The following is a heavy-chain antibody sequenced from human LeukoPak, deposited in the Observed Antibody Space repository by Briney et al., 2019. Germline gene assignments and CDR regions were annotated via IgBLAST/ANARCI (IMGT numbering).Heavy chain of an antibody. D-gene: IGHD3-22*01. Sequence: SVKVSCKASGGTFSSYAISWVRQAPGQGLEWMGGIIPIFGTANYAQKFQGRVTITADESTSTAYMGLSSLRSEDTAVYYCARGGATYYYDSSGYYFDYWGQGTLVTVSS. V-gene: IGHV1-69*13. J-gene: IGHJ4*02. CDR2: IIPIFGTA. CDR3: ARGGATYYYDSSGYYFDY. CDR1: GGTFSSYA.